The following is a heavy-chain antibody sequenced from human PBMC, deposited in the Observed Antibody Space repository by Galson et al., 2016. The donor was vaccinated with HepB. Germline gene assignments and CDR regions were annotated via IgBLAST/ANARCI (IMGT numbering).Heavy chain of an antibody. V-gene: IGHV4-34*01. CDR2: INPNGDT. D-gene: IGHD2-15*01. CDR3: ASRHCSGIFCPNMGRFDS. Sequence: SETLSLTCAVYGGSFDGYYWSWIRQPPGKGLEWIGEINPNGDTTYNPSLKSPPTISIDTSKKWFSLNLRSGTAADMVVYYCASRHCSGIFCPNMGRFDSWGLGTLVIVSS. CDR1: GGSFDGYY. J-gene: IGHJ5*01.